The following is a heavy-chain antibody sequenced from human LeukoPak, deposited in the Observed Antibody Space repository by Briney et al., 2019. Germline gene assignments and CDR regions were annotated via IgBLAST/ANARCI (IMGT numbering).Heavy chain of an antibody. CDR2: VSGSGSST. J-gene: IGHJ4*02. V-gene: IGHV3-23*01. CDR1: GFTFSSYV. Sequence: GGSLRLSCATSGFTFSSYVMNWVRQAPGKGLEWVSAVSGSGSSTYYADSVKGRFTISRDNSKNTLYLQMNSLRAEDTAVYYCAKGVSAVVPHALDSWGQGTLVTVSS. CDR3: AKGVSAVVPHALDS. D-gene: IGHD2-15*01.